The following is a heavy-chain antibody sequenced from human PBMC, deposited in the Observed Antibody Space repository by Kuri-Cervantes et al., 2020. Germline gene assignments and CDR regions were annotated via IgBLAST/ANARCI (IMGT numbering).Heavy chain of an antibody. D-gene: IGHD1-26*01. J-gene: IGHJ3*02. CDR1: GFTFSSYA. V-gene: IGHV3-66*02. CDR3: ARHSGGSSSPDDAFDI. Sequence: GGSLRLSCAASGFTFSSYAMHWVRQAPGKGLEWVSVIYSGGSTYYADSVKGRFTISRDNSKNTLYLQMNSLRAEDTAVYYCARHSGGSSSPDDAFDIWGQGTMVTVSS. CDR2: IYSGGST.